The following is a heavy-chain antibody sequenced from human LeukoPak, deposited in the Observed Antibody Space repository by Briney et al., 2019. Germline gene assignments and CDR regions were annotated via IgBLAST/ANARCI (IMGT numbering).Heavy chain of an antibody. D-gene: IGHD6-19*01. J-gene: IGHJ4*02. V-gene: IGHV4-59*01. Sequence: SETLSLTCTVSGGSISSYYWSWIRQPPGKGLEWIGYIYYSGSTNYNPSLKSRVTISVDTSKNQLSLKLSSVTAADTAVYYCARERGSGWYVAYWGQGTLVTVSS. CDR3: ARERGSGWYVAY. CDR1: GGSISSYY. CDR2: IYYSGST.